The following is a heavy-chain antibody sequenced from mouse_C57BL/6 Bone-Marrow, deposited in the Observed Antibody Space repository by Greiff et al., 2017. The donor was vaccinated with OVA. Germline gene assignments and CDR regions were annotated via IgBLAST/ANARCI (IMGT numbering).Heavy chain of an antibody. Sequence: QVQLQQPGAELVRPGSSVKLSCKASGYTSTSYWMHWVKQRPIQGLEWIGNIDPSDSETHYNQKFKDKATLTVDKSSSPAYMQLSSLTSEDSAVYYCARSIYSDYDVAMDYWGQGTSVTVSS. J-gene: IGHJ4*01. V-gene: IGHV1-52*01. CDR3: ARSIYSDYDVAMDY. CDR2: IDPSDSET. D-gene: IGHD2-4*01. CDR1: GYTSTSYW.